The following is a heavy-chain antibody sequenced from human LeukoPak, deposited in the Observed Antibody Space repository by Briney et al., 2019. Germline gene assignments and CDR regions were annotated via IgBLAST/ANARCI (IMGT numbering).Heavy chain of an antibody. D-gene: IGHD1-26*01. J-gene: IGHJ4*02. Sequence: SETLSLTCTVSGGSISSYYWSWIRQPPGKGLEWIGCIYYSGSTNYNPSLKSRVTISVDTSKNQFSLKLSSVTAADTAVYYCARMPPVGGSYVYWGQGTLVTVSS. V-gene: IGHV4-59*01. CDR3: ARMPPVGGSYVY. CDR2: IYYSGST. CDR1: GGSISSYY.